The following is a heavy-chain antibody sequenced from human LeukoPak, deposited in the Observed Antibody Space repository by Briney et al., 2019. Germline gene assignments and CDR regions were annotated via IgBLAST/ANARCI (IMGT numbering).Heavy chain of an antibody. CDR1: GFTFSSYA. Sequence: PGGSLRLSCAASGFTFSSYAMHWVRQAPGKGLEWVAVISYDGSNKYYADSVKGRFTISRDNSKNMLYLQMNSLRAEDTAVYYCAREHYDILTAQRSFDYWGQGNLVTVSS. D-gene: IGHD3-9*01. CDR2: ISYDGSNK. J-gene: IGHJ4*02. V-gene: IGHV3-30*01. CDR3: AREHYDILTAQRSFDY.